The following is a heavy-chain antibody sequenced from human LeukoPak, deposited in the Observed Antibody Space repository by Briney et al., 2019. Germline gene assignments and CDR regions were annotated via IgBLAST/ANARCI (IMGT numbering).Heavy chain of an antibody. Sequence: SETLSLTCTVSGGSISGHFWSWIRQPPGKGLEWIGVVSYSGDTNYSPCINGRVTISLDTSKSQFSLNLNSVTAADTAVYFCARGGASSRYFGYWGQGTLVTVSS. V-gene: IGHV4-59*11. CDR3: ARGGASSRYFGY. D-gene: IGHD1-26*01. CDR2: VSYSGDT. CDR1: GGSISGHF. J-gene: IGHJ4*02.